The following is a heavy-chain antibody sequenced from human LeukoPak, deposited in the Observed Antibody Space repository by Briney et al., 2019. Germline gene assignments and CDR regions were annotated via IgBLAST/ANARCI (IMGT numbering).Heavy chain of an antibody. CDR3: ARGQDGYEIH. V-gene: IGHV4-31*03. D-gene: IGHD5-12*01. CDR2: IYYSGST. CDR1: GGSISSGGYY. Sequence: SQTLSLTCTVSGGSISSGGYYWSWIRQHPGKGLEWIGYIYYSGSTYYNPSLKSRVTIPVDTSKNQFSLKLSSVTAADTAVYYCARGQDGYEIHWGQGTLVTVSS. J-gene: IGHJ4*02.